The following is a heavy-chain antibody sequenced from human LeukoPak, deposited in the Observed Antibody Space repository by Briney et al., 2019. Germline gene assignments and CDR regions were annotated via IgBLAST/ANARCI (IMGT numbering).Heavy chain of an antibody. Sequence: PSETLSLTCTVSGGSISNYYWSWIRQPPGKGLEWIGFVYYDGTTNYSPSLKSRVTISVDTSKNQFSLNVSSVTAADTAVYYCARDRGRGVPAAPVDYWGQGTLVTVSS. V-gene: IGHV4-59*01. J-gene: IGHJ4*02. CDR3: ARDRGRGVPAAPVDY. CDR2: VYYDGTT. D-gene: IGHD2-2*01. CDR1: GGSISNYY.